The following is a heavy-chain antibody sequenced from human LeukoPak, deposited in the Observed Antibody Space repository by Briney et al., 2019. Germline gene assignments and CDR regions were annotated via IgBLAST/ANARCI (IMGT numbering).Heavy chain of an antibody. V-gene: IGHV4-59*01. CDR2: IYYSGST. J-gene: IGHJ4*02. CDR3: ARVTRGWNYDY. CDR1: GGSISSYY. D-gene: IGHD1-7*01. Sequence: SETLSLTCTVSGGSISSYYWSWIRQPPGKGLEWIGYIYYSGSTNYNPSLKSRVTISVDTSKNQFSLKLSSVTAADTAVYYCARVTRGWNYDYWGRGTLVTVSS.